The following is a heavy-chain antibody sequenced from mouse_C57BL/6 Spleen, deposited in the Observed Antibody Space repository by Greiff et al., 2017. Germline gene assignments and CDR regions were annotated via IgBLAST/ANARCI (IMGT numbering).Heavy chain of an antibody. CDR2: IDPEDGDT. Sequence: VQLQQSGAELVRPGASVKLSCTASGFNIKDSYMHWVKQRPEQGLEWIGRIDPEDGDTEYAPKFQGKATMTADTSSNTAYLQLSSLTSEDTAVYYCTTWRGSSYYFDYWGQGTTLTVSS. CDR1: GFNIKDSY. D-gene: IGHD1-1*01. CDR3: TTWRGSSYYFDY. J-gene: IGHJ2*01. V-gene: IGHV14-1*01.